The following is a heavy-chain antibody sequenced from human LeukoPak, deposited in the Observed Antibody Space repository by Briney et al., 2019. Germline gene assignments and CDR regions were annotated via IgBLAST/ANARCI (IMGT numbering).Heavy chain of an antibody. Sequence: GASVKVSCKASGGTFSSYAISWVRQAPGQGLEWMGRIIPILGIANYAQKFQGRVTMTTDTSTSTASMELRSLRSDDTAVYYCARVREWELLYYMDVWGKGTTVTVSS. CDR2: IIPILGIA. J-gene: IGHJ6*03. CDR1: GGTFSSYA. CDR3: ARVREWELLYYMDV. V-gene: IGHV1-69*04. D-gene: IGHD1-26*01.